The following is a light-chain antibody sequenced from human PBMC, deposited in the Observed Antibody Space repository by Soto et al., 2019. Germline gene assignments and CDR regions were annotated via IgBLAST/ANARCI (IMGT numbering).Light chain of an antibody. V-gene: IGKV1-8*01. J-gene: IGKJ5*01. CDR3: QQYYNYPPT. CDR1: QGISNY. Sequence: IQMTQSPSSLSASTGDRVTITCRASQGISNYLAWYQQKPGTAPKLLIYAASTLQSGVPSRFSGSGSGTDFTLTIRYLQSEDFATYFCQQYYNYPPTFGQGTRLEIK. CDR2: AAS.